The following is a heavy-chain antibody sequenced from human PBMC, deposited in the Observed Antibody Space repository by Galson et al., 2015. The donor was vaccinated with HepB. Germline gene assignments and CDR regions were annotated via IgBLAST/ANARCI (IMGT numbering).Heavy chain of an antibody. CDR2: IIPIFGTA. CDR3: ARTEYQLLLLGWFDP. CDR1: GYTFTSYG. V-gene: IGHV1-69*13. J-gene: IGHJ5*02. D-gene: IGHD2-2*01. Sequence: SVKVSCKASGYTFTSYGISWVRQAPGQGLEWMGGIIPIFGTANYAQKFQGRVTITADESTSTAYMELSSLRSEDTAVYYCARTEYQLLLLGWFDPWGQGTLVTVSS.